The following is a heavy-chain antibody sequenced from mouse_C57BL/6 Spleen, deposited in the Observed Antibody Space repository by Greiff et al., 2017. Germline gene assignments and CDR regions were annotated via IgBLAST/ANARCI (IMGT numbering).Heavy chain of an antibody. J-gene: IGHJ4*01. CDR2: IHPNSGST. CDR3: ARSGGLPYAMDY. CDR1: GYTFTSYW. Sequence: VKLQQPGAELVKPGASVKLSCKASGYTFTSYWMHWVKQRPGQGLEWIGMIHPNSGSTNYNEKFKSKATLTVDKSSSTAYMQLSSLTSEDSAVYYCARSGGLPYAMDYWGQGTSVTVSS. D-gene: IGHD2-4*01. V-gene: IGHV1-64*01.